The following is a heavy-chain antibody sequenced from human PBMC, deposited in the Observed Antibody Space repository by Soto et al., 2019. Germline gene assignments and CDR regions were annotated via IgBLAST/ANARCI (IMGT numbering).Heavy chain of an antibody. D-gene: IGHD2-21*02. J-gene: IGHJ5*02. CDR3: ARVGPYCGGDCYSPPP. V-gene: IGHV4-38-2*01. CDR1: GYSIRNGYY. CDR2: IYHSGST. Sequence: PSETLSLTCAVSGYSIRNGYYWGWIRQSPGKGLEWIGTIYHSGSTYYNPSLKSRVTISVDASENHFSLKLSSVTAADTAVYYCARVGPYCGGDCYSPPPWGQGTLVTVSS.